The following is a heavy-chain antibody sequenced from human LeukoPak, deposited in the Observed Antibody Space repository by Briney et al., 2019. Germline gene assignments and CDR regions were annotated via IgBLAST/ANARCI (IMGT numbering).Heavy chain of an antibody. Sequence: GGSLRLSCVASGFTLHDYALHWVSQAPGKGLEWISLISGDGDSTYYADSVKGRFTISRDNSKNSLYLQMSSLRTEDTALYYCAKGVRSGTYYNCFDPWGQGTLVTVSS. D-gene: IGHD1-26*01. CDR2: ISGDGDST. J-gene: IGHJ5*02. CDR3: AKGVRSGTYYNCFDP. CDR1: GFTLHDYA. V-gene: IGHV3-43*02.